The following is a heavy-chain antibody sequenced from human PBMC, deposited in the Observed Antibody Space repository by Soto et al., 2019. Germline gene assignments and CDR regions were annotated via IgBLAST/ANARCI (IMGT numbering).Heavy chain of an antibody. D-gene: IGHD3-22*01. CDR2: INGSGGST. V-gene: IGHV3-23*01. Sequence: SLRLSCAASGFTFSSYAMSWVRQAPGQGLKWASAINGSGGSTYYADSVKGRFTISRDNSKNTLYLQMNSLRAEDTAVYYCAKDRTYYYDSSGSLYYYYGMDVWGQGTTVTVSS. CDR1: GFTFSSYA. J-gene: IGHJ6*02. CDR3: AKDRTYYYDSSGSLYYYYGMDV.